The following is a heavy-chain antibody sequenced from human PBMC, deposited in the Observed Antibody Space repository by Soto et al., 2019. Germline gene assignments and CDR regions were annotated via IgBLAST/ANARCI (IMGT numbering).Heavy chain of an antibody. Sequence: EVQLLESGGGSVQPGGSLRLSCAASGFTFSSYAMHWVRRPTGKGLEWVSSISGSGGTAYYADSVKGRFSISRDSRVNTLYLQLNSLRAEDTAVYYCVKGRGQNWNFDYWGRGTLVTVS. J-gene: IGHJ4*02. CDR1: GFTFSSYA. CDR3: VKGRGQNWNFDY. V-gene: IGHV3-23*01. CDR2: ISGSGGTA. D-gene: IGHD1-1*01.